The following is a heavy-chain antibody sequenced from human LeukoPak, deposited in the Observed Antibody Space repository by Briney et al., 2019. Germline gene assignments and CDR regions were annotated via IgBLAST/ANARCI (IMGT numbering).Heavy chain of an antibody. CDR3: ARDPRYCSSTSCYYYYYGMDV. V-gene: IGHV3-7*01. Sequence: PGGSLRLSCAASGFTFSSYWMSWVRQAPGKGLEWVANIKQDGSEKYYVDSVKGRFTISRDNAKNSLYLQMNSLRAEDTAVYYCARDPRYCSSTSCYYYYYGMDVWGQGTTVTVSS. CDR2: IKQDGSEK. CDR1: GFTFSSYW. J-gene: IGHJ6*02. D-gene: IGHD2-2*01.